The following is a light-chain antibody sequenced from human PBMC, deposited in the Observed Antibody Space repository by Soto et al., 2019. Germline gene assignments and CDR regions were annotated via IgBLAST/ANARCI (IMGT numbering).Light chain of an antibody. CDR3: QSADTSGTYVV. CDR2: KDN. V-gene: IGLV3-25*03. Sequence: SYELTQLPSVSLSPGQTARITCSGDALTNQYGYWYQQKAGQAPVLVIYKDNQRPSGIPERFSGSSSGTIVTLTITGGQAEDEADYYCQSADTSGTYVVFGGGTKLTVL. J-gene: IGLJ3*02. CDR1: ALTNQY.